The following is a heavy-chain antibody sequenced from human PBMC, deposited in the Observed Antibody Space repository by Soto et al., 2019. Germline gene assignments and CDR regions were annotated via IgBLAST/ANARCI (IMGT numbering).Heavy chain of an antibody. CDR3: ARDRFWGLGESITYYYYYGMDV. CDR2: IYYSGST. D-gene: IGHD3-16*01. V-gene: IGHV4-59*01. J-gene: IGHJ6*02. Sequence: SETKSHTNTVSGFYISNFYWILIRQPQGKGLEWIGYIYYSGSTNYNPSLKSRVTISVDTSKNQFSLKLSSVTAADTAVYYCARDRFWGLGESITYYYYYGMDVWGQGTTVTVSS. CDR1: GFYISNFY.